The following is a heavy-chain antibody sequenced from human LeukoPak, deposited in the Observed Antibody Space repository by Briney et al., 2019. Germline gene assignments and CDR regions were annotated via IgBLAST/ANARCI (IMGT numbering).Heavy chain of an antibody. Sequence: GGPLRFSCGASGFTLSSSILPWGRQAPGKGLEWVAVLLFDGDEKHYADSVKGRFTISRDNSKNALFLQMNSLRAEDTAVYYCAKSGPYCSSTSCNYFDYWGQGTLVTVSS. J-gene: IGHJ4*02. V-gene: IGHV3-30-3*02. CDR1: GFTLSSSI. D-gene: IGHD2-2*01. CDR3: AKSGPYCSSTSCNYFDY. CDR2: LLFDGDEK.